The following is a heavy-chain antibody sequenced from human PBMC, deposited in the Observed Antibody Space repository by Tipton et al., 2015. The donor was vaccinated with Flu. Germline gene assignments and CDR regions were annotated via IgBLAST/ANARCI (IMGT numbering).Heavy chain of an antibody. CDR1: GFTVSSNY. V-gene: IGHV3-53*04. D-gene: IGHD1-26*01. CDR3: AREGVGATPSGAFDI. J-gene: IGHJ3*02. Sequence: CAASGFTVSSNYMSWVRQAPGKGLEWVSVIYSGGSTYYADSVKGRSTISRHNSKNTLYLQMNSLRAEDTAVYYCAREGVGATPSGAFDIWGQGTMVTVSS. CDR2: IYSGGST.